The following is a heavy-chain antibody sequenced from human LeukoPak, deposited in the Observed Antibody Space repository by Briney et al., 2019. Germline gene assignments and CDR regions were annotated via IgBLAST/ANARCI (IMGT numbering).Heavy chain of an antibody. V-gene: IGHV3-30-3*01. J-gene: IGHJ6*02. Sequence: PGGSLRLSCAASGFTFSSYDMHWVRQAPGKGLEWVAVISYDGSNKYYADSVKGRFTISRDNSKNTLYLQMNSLRAEDTAVYYCARAQYYYGSGEYYYYYYGMDVWGQGTTVTVSS. D-gene: IGHD3-10*01. CDR1: GFTFSSYD. CDR2: ISYDGSNK. CDR3: ARAQYYYGSGEYYYYYYGMDV.